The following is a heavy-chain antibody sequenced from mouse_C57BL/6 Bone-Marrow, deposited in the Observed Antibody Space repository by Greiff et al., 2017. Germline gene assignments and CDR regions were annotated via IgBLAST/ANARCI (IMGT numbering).Heavy chain of an antibody. CDR3: ARKLARTTYWYFEV. D-gene: IGHD3-3*01. J-gene: IGHJ1*03. V-gene: IGHV5-17*01. CDR2: ISSCSSTI. CDR1: GFTFSDYG. Sequence: EVKLMESGGGLVKPGGSLKLSCAASGFTFSDYGMHWVRQAPEKGLEWVAYISSCSSTIYYADTVKGRFTITRANAKNTLFLQMTTLRSEDTAMYYCARKLARTTYWYFEVGGTGTTVTVSS.